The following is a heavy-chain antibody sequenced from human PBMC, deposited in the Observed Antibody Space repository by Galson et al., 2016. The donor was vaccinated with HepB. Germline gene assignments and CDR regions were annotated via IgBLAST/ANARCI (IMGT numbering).Heavy chain of an antibody. J-gene: IGHJ6*02. CDR2: IYYSGRT. CDR3: ARDDNGGWYGFHYGMDV. CDR1: GASISGYY. D-gene: IGHD6-19*01. V-gene: IGHV4-59*01. Sequence: SETLSLTCTVSGASISGYYLSWIRQPPGKGLEWIGYIYYSGRTNYNPSLKSRVTISVDTSKNQFSLKLSSVTAADTAVYYCARDDNGGWYGFHYGMDVWGQGTTVTVSS.